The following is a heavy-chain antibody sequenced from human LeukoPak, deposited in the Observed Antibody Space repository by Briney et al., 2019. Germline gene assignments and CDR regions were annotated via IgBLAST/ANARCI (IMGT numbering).Heavy chain of an antibody. CDR3: ARGRGGHYYGSGTYLYHFEY. D-gene: IGHD3-10*01. CDR2: MYYSGTT. Sequence: AETLSLTCTVSGGSIRGYFWSWIRQSPGKGLEWIGYMYYSGTTNYNPSLKSRVTMSVDTSKSQSFLNLSSVTAADTAVYYCARGRGGHYYGSGTYLYHFEYWGQGTLVTVSS. V-gene: IGHV4-59*01. J-gene: IGHJ4*02. CDR1: GGSIRGYF.